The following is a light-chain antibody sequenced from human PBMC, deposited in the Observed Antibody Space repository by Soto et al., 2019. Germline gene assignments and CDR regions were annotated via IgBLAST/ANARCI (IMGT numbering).Light chain of an antibody. V-gene: IGLV2-8*01. CDR1: SSDVVTYNY. Sequence: QSVLTQPPSASGSPGQSVTISCTGTSSDVVTYNYVSWYQQHPGKAPKLMIYEVNKRPAGVPDRFSGSKSGIMASLTVSGLQAEDEADYYCSSYAGNNNLYVFGTGTKVTVL. J-gene: IGLJ1*01. CDR2: EVN. CDR3: SSYAGNNNLYV.